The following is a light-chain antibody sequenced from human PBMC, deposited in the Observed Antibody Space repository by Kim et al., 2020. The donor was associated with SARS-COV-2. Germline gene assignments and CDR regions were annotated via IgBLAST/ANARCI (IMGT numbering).Light chain of an antibody. V-gene: IGKV1D-13*01. CDR1: QDISTA. CDR2: YAS. Sequence: AIQLTQSPSSLSASVGDKVTITCRASQDISTAVAWYQQKLGKAPKLLIYYASSLASGVPSRFSGSGSGTDFTLTINSLQPEDCATYYCQQFSNYPQTFGHGTKLEI. J-gene: IGKJ1*01. CDR3: QQFSNYPQT.